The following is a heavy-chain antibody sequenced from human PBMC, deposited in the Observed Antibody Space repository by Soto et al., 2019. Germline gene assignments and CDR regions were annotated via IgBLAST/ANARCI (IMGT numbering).Heavy chain of an antibody. D-gene: IGHD6-6*01. Sequence: GASVKVSCKASGYTFTSYYMHWVRQAPGQGLEWMGIINPSGGSTSYAQKFQGRVTMTRDTSTSTVYMELSSLRSEDTAVYYCARDPSIAAPREPQNYYYYYMDVWGKGTTVTVSS. V-gene: IGHV1-46*03. J-gene: IGHJ6*03. CDR2: INPSGGST. CDR3: ARDPSIAAPREPQNYYYYYMDV. CDR1: GYTFTSYY.